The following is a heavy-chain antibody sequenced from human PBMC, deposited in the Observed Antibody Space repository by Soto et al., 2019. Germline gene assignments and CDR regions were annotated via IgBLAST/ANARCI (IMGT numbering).Heavy chain of an antibody. V-gene: IGHV4-59*11. Sequence: QVQLQESGPGLVKPSETLSLTCTVSGGSISNHYWSWIRQPPGKGLECIGYIYYNGNTNYNPSLKSRVPMSVDTSKNQISLKLSSVTAADTAVYYCTRANWYSEYWGQGTLVTVSS. CDR1: GGSISNHY. J-gene: IGHJ4*02. CDR2: IYYNGNT. CDR3: TRANWYSEY. D-gene: IGHD7-27*01.